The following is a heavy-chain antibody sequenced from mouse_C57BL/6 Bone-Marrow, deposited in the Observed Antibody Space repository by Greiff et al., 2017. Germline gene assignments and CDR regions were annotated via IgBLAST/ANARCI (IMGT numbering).Heavy chain of an antibody. V-gene: IGHV5-9*01. J-gene: IGHJ2*01. Sequence: EVMLVESGGGLVKPGGSLKLSCAASGFTFSSYTMSWVRQTPEKRLAWVATISGGGGNTYYPDSVKGRFTISRDNAKNTLYLPMSSLRSEDTALYYCARRYYYPYYFDYGGQGTTLTVSS. CDR3: ARRYYYPYYFDY. D-gene: IGHD1-1*01. CDR1: GFTFSSYT. CDR2: ISGGGGNT.